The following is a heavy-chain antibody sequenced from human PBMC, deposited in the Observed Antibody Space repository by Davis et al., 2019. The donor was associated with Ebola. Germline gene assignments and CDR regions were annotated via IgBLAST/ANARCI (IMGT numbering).Heavy chain of an antibody. J-gene: IGHJ6*02. CDR3: ARGGGPYYYYGMDV. CDR2: ISGSGGST. Sequence: GGSLRLSCAASGFTSSSYAMSGVRQAPGKGLEWVSAISGSGGSTYYADSVKGRFTISRDNSKNTLYLQMNSLRAEDTAVYYCARGGGPYYYYGMDVWGQGTTVTVSS. CDR1: GFTSSSYA. V-gene: IGHV3-23*01.